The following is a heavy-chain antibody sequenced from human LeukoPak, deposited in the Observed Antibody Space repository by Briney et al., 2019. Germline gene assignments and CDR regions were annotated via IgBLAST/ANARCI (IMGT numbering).Heavy chain of an antibody. CDR3: AKRIQSAMAMGY. CDR1: GLTVSSNY. D-gene: IGHD5-18*01. J-gene: IGHJ4*02. Sequence: PGGSLRLSCAASGLTVSSNYMSWVRQAPGKGLEWVSYISSSGSTIYYADSVKGRFTISRDNAKNSLYLQMNSLRAEDTAVYYCAKRIQSAMAMGYWGQGTLVTVSS. CDR2: ISSSGSTI. V-gene: IGHV3-11*01.